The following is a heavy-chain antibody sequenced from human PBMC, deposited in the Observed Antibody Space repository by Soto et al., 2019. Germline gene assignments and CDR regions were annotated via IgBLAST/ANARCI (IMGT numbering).Heavy chain of an antibody. D-gene: IGHD6-6*01. J-gene: IGHJ4*02. CDR1: GFTFSSYA. Sequence: QPGGSLRLSCAASGFTFSSYAMHWVRQAPGKGLEWVAVISYDGSNKYYADSVKGRFTISRDNSKNTLYLQMNSLRAEDTAVYYCARDLVAARYFLDYWGQGTLVTVS. V-gene: IGHV3-30-3*01. CDR2: ISYDGSNK. CDR3: ARDLVAARYFLDY.